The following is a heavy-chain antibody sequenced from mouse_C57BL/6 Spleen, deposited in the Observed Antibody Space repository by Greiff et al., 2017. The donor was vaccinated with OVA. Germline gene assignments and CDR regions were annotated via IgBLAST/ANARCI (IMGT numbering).Heavy chain of an antibody. J-gene: IGHJ2*01. CDR2: INYDGSST. CDR3: ARGGPIYYYGSSYGFDY. V-gene: IGHV5-16*01. D-gene: IGHD1-1*01. Sequence: EVHLVESEGGLVQPGSSMKLSCTASGFTFSDYYMAWVRQVPEKGLEWVANINYDGSSTYYLDSLKSRFIISRDNAKNILYLQMSSLKSEDTATYYCARGGPIYYYGSSYGFDYWGQGTTLTVSS. CDR1: GFTFSDYY.